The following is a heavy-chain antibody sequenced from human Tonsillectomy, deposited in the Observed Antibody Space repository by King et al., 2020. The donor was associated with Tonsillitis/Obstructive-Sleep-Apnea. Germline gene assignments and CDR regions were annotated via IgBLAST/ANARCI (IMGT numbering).Heavy chain of an antibody. CDR1: GFTFSSYA. CDR2: ISGSGGST. Sequence: VQLVESGGGLVQSGGSLRVSCAASGFTFSSYAMSWVRQAPGKGLEWVSAISGSGGSTYYADSVKGRFTISRDNSKITLYLQMNSLRAEYTAIYYCAKDALDYYYYGMDVWGQGTTVTVSS. V-gene: IGHV3-23*04. CDR3: AKDALDYYYYGMDV. J-gene: IGHJ6*02.